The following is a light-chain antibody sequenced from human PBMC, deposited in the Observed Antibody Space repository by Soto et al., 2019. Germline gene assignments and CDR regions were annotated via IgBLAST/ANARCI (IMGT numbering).Light chain of an antibody. Sequence: EIVMTQSPATLSVSPGERATLSCRASQSVSSNLAWYQEKPGQXXXLXXXXXXTRATGIPARFSGSGSGTEFTLTISSLQSEDFAVYYCQQYNNWPQTFGQGTK. J-gene: IGKJ1*01. V-gene: IGKV3-15*01. CDR2: XXX. CDR1: QSVSSN. CDR3: QQYNNWPQT.